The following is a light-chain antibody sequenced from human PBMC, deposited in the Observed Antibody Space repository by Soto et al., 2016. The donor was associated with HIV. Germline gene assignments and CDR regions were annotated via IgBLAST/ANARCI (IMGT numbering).Light chain of an antibody. CDR3: QQYESLPYT. CDR2: KAS. J-gene: IGKJ2*01. Sequence: DIQMTQSPSTLSASVGDRVTITCRASQSISSFLAWYQQKQGKAPNLLIYKASSLESGVPSRFSGSGSGTEFSLTIGSLQPDDFATYYCQQYESLPYTFGQGTRVEIK. CDR1: QSISSF. V-gene: IGKV1-5*03.